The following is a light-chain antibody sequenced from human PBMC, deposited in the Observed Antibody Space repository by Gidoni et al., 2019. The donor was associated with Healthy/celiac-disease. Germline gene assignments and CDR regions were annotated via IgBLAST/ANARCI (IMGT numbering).Light chain of an antibody. CDR3: QQYGSSPRT. CDR1: QSVSSSY. J-gene: IGKJ1*01. Sequence: EIVLTHSPGTLSLSPWERATLACRASQSVSSSYLAWYQQKPGQAPRLLIYGASRRATGIPDRCSGSGSGTDFTRNISRLEPEDFAVYYWQQYGSSPRTFGQGTKVEIK. CDR2: GAS. V-gene: IGKV3-20*01.